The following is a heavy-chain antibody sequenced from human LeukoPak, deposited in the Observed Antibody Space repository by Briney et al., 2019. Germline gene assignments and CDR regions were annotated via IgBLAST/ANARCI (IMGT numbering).Heavy chain of an antibody. Sequence: PGGSERLSCAASGFTFSSHWMHWVRQAPGKGLVWVSRILSDGSSTSYADSVKGRFTISRDNAKNTLYLQVNSLRAEDTAVYYCARGTIPNRAVIRGYFDYCGQRTLVTVSS. V-gene: IGHV3-74*01. D-gene: IGHD3-10*01. CDR2: ILSDGSST. CDR1: GFTFSSHW. J-gene: IGHJ4*02. CDR3: ARGTIPNRAVIRGYFDY.